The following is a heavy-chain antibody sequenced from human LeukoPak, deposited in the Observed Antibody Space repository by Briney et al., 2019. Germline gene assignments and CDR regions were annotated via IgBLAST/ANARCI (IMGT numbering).Heavy chain of an antibody. Sequence: GASVRVSCKASGYTFTSYYMNWVRQATGQGLEWMGWMNPNSGNTGYAQKFQGRVTMTRNTSISTAYMELSSLRSEDTAVYYCARGTLDCSSTSCFGYWGQGTLVTVPS. CDR2: MNPNSGNT. V-gene: IGHV1-8*02. J-gene: IGHJ4*02. D-gene: IGHD2-2*01. CDR1: GYTFTSYY. CDR3: ARGTLDCSSTSCFGY.